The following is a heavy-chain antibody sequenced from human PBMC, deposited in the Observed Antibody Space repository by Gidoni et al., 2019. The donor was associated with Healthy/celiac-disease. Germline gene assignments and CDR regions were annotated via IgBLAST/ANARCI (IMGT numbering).Heavy chain of an antibody. Sequence: QVQLQQWGAGLLKPSETLSLTCAVYGGSFSGYYWSWIRQPPGKGLEWIGEINHSGSTNYNPSLKSRVTISVDTSKNQFSLKLSSVTAADTAVYYCARVVVVHTVTMFGVPRSGPEKYYFDYWGQGTLVTVSS. CDR2: INHSGST. J-gene: IGHJ4*02. D-gene: IGHD2-2*01. CDR3: ARVVVVHTVTMFGVPRSGPEKYYFDY. V-gene: IGHV4-34*01. CDR1: GGSFSGYY.